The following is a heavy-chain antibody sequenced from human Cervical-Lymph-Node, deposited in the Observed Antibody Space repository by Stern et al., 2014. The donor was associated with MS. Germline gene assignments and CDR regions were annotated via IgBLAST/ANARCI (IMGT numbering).Heavy chain of an antibody. CDR1: GGSISSSY. V-gene: IGHV4-59*01. CDR3: ARGATQAFDP. J-gene: IGHJ5*02. Sequence: QVQLVGSVPGLVKPSETLSLTCTVSGGSISSSYWSWIRQPPGKGLEWIGYIYYSGSTNYNPSLKSRVTISVDTSKNQFSLKLSSVTAADTAVYYCARGATQAFDPWGQGTLVTVSS. CDR2: IYYSGST.